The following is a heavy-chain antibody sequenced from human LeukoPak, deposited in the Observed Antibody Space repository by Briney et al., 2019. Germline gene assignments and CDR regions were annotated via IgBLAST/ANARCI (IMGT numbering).Heavy chain of an antibody. V-gene: IGHV3-23*01. CDR1: GFTFSTYG. Sequence: GGSLRLSCAASGFTFSTYGVYWVRQAPGKGLEWVSSNSGGSSYYADSVKGRFTISRDNSKNTLYLQMNSLRAEDTAIYYCAKDLGSSGWYIDYWGQGTLVTVSS. CDR2: NSGGSS. D-gene: IGHD6-19*01. CDR3: AKDLGSSGWYIDY. J-gene: IGHJ4*02.